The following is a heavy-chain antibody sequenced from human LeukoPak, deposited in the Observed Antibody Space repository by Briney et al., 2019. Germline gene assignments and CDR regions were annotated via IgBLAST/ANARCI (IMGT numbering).Heavy chain of an antibody. V-gene: IGHV1-2*02. CDR2: INPNSGGT. Sequence: GASVKVSCKASGYTFTGYYMHWVRQAPGQGLEWMGWINPNSGGTNYAQKFQGRVTMTRDTSISTAYMELSRLRSDDTAVYHCAREGRGTTMSDFDYWGQGTLVTVSS. J-gene: IGHJ4*02. CDR1: GYTFTGYY. CDR3: AREGRGTTMSDFDY. D-gene: IGHD5-24*01.